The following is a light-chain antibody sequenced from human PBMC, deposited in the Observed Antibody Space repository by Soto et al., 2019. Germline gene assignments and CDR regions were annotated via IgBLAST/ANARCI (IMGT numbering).Light chain of an antibody. CDR1: QSVSSY. Sequence: IVLTHSPATLSLSPGERATLSVRASQSVSSYLAWYQQKPGQAPRLLIYDASNRATGIPARFSGSGSGTEFTLTISSLQSEDFAVYYCQQYNYWPPITFGQGTRLEIK. CDR2: DAS. J-gene: IGKJ5*01. V-gene: IGKV3-11*01. CDR3: QQYNYWPPIT.